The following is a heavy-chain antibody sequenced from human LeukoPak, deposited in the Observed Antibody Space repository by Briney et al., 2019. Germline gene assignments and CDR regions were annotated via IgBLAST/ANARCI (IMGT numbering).Heavy chain of an antibody. CDR3: ATLLWFGEISDYFDY. D-gene: IGHD3-10*01. CDR1: GYTLTELS. J-gene: IGHJ4*02. V-gene: IGHV1-24*01. Sequence: ASVKVSCKVSGYTLTELSMHWVRQAPGKGLEWMGGFDPEDGEIIYAQKFQGRVTMTEDTSTDTAYMELSSLRSEDTAVYYCATLLWFGEISDYFDYWGQGTLVTVSS. CDR2: FDPEDGEI.